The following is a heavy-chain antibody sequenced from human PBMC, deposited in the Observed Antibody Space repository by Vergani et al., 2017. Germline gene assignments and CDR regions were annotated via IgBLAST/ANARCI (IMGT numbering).Heavy chain of an antibody. Sequence: QVQLQESGPGLVKPSETLSLTCTVSGGSISSYYWSWIRQPPGKGLEWIGYIYYSGSTNYNPSLKSRVTISVDTYKNQFSLKLSSVTAADTAVYYCAGSIAAAGRENDYWGQGTLVTVSS. CDR2: IYYSGST. J-gene: IGHJ4*02. CDR1: GGSISSYY. V-gene: IGHV4-59*01. CDR3: AGSIAAAGRENDY. D-gene: IGHD6-13*01.